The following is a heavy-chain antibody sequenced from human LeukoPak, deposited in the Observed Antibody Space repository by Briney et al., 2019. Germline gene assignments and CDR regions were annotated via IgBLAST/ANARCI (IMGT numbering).Heavy chain of an antibody. V-gene: IGHV3-30*02. D-gene: IGHD1-1*01. CDR3: AKRSGSNSGPFDS. Sequence: GGSLRLSCAASGFIFTQYSMHWVRQSPGKGLEWVATIRKDGGGKDYADSVKGRFTISRDNSENTLYLQMNSLRTDDTGVYYCAKRSGSNSGPFDSWGQGTLVIVSS. CDR1: GFIFTQYS. J-gene: IGHJ4*02. CDR2: IRKDGGGK.